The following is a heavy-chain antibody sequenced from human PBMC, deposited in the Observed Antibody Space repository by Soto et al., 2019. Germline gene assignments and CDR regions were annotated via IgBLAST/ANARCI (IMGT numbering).Heavy chain of an antibody. Sequence: SETLSLTCAVYGGSFSGYYWSWIRQPPGKGLEWIGEINHSGSTNYNPSLKSRVTISVDTSKNQFSLKLSSVTAADTAVYYCARGATVAGTYYYYYYGMDVWGQGTTVTVS. J-gene: IGHJ6*02. CDR2: INHSGST. V-gene: IGHV4-34*01. D-gene: IGHD6-19*01. CDR3: ARGATVAGTYYYYYYGMDV. CDR1: GGSFSGYY.